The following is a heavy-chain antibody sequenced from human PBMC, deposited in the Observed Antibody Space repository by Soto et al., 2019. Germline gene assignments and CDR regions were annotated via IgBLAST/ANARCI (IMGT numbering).Heavy chain of an antibody. V-gene: IGHV4-31*03. CDR3: ARGGSSSPYFDD. J-gene: IGHJ4*02. CDR2: IYYSGST. CDR1: GGSISSGGYY. D-gene: IGHD6-13*01. Sequence: QVQLQESGPGLVKPSQTLSLTCTVSGGSISSGGYYWSWIRQHPGKGLEWIGYIYYSGSTYYNPSLKSRVTISVATSKNQFSLKLSSVTAADTAVYYCARGGSSSPYFDDWGQGTLVTVSS.